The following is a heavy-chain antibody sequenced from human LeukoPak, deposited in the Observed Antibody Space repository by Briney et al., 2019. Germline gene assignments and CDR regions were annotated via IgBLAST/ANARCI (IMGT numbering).Heavy chain of an antibody. J-gene: IGHJ3*02. CDR3: ARGGYTGDAFDI. V-gene: IGHV1-8*03. Sequence: ASVKVSCKASGGTFSSYDINWVRQATGQGLEWMGWMNPNSGNTGYAQKFQGRVTITRNTSISTAYMELSSLRSEGTAVYYCARGGYTGDAFDIWGQGTMVTVSS. CDR1: GGTFSSYD. CDR2: MNPNSGNT. D-gene: IGHD6-13*01.